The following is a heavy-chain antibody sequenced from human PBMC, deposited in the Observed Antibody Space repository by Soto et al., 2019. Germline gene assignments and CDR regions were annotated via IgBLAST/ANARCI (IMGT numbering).Heavy chain of an antibody. D-gene: IGHD4-17*01. Sequence: QVQLVQSGAEVKKPGSSVKVSCKASGGTFSSYAISWVRQAPGQGLEWMGGIIPIFGTANYAQKLQGRVTNTADESTSTAYMELSSLRSEDTAVYYCARDAVPGYGDYHLDYWGQGTLVTVSS. J-gene: IGHJ4*02. CDR1: GGTFSSYA. CDR2: IIPIFGTA. CDR3: ARDAVPGYGDYHLDY. V-gene: IGHV1-69*12.